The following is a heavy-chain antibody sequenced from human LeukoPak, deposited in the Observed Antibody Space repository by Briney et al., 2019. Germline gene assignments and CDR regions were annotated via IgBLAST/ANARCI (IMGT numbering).Heavy chain of an antibody. J-gene: IGHJ4*02. CDR1: GGTFTSYA. V-gene: IGHV1-69*13. CDR2: IIPIFGTA. D-gene: IGHD2-15*01. Sequence: GASVKVSCKASGGTFTSYAISWVRQAPVQGLEWMGGIIPIFGTANYAQKFQGRVTITADESTSTAYMELSSLRSEDTAVYYCARDRGYCSGGSCLAFHWGQGTLVTVSS. CDR3: ARDRGYCSGGSCLAFH.